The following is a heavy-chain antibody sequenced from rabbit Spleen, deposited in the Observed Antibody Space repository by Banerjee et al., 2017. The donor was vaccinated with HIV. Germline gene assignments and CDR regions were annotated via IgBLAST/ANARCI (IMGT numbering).Heavy chain of an antibody. V-gene: IGHV1S45*01. D-gene: IGHD4-1*01. Sequence: EESGGGLVQPEGSLTLTCTASGFSLTTSAWICWVRQAPGKGLEWIACIYGGTSGITDYANWAKGRFTLSKSSSTTVDLKMTSLTAADTATYFCARDLAGVIGWNFYLWGPGTLVTVS. CDR1: GFSLTTSAW. CDR3: ARDLAGVIGWNFYL. CDR2: IYGGTSGIT. J-gene: IGHJ4*01.